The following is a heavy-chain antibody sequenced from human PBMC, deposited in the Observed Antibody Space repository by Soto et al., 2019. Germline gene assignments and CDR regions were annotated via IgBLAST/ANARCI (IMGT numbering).Heavy chain of an antibody. CDR2: IKHDTSEA. J-gene: IGHJ4*02. V-gene: IGHV3-7*03. CDR3: ARDGLLFSGPYRPSRFDY. CDR1: GFKFSDYW. Sequence: DVQLVESGGGWVQPGRSLRLSCAASGFKFSDYWMSWVRQAPGKGLEGGGNIKHDTSEAHYADSVKGRFTITRDNIKNFLFLQMRDLRADDTASYYCARDGLLFSGPYRPSRFDYWGLGALVTVSS. D-gene: IGHD3-16*02.